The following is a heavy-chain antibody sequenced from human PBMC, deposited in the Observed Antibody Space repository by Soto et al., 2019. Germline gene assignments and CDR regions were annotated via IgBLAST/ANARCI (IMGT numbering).Heavy chain of an antibody. Sequence: GGSLRLSCAASGFTFSSYAMHWVRQAPGKGLEYVSAISSNGGSTYYANSVKGRFTISRDNSKNTLYLQMGSLRAEDMAVYYCARDQYSSSWPYYYGMDVWGQGTTVTVSS. CDR3: ARDQYSSSWPYYYGMDV. J-gene: IGHJ6*02. CDR2: ISSNGGST. CDR1: GFTFSSYA. V-gene: IGHV3-64*01. D-gene: IGHD6-13*01.